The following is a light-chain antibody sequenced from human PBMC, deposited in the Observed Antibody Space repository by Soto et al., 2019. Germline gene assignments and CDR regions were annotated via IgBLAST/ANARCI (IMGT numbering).Light chain of an antibody. CDR3: QQYNDWPPWT. CDR1: QSVGSK. V-gene: IGKV3-15*01. CDR2: GAS. Sequence: EVVMTQSPAALSVSPGEGATLSCRASQSVGSKLAWYQQKTGQSPRLLIYGASTRATGIPDRFSGSGSGRDFTLTISSLQSEDFAVYYCQQYNDWPPWTFGQGTKVEVQ. J-gene: IGKJ1*01.